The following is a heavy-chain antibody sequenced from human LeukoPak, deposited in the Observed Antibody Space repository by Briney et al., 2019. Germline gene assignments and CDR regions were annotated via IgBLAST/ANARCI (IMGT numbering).Heavy chain of an antibody. V-gene: IGHV3-21*05. D-gene: IGHD7-27*01. Sequence: GGSLRLSCAASGFTFSSYEMNWVRQAPGKGLEWVSYISSSSSYTNYADSVKGRFTISRDNAKNSLYLQMNSLRAEDTAVYYCARGSGDFDYWGQGTLVTVSS. J-gene: IGHJ4*02. CDR1: GFTFSSYE. CDR2: ISSSSSYT. CDR3: ARGSGDFDY.